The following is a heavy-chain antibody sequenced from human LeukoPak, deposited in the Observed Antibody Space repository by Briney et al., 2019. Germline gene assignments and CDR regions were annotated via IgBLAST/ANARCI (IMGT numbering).Heavy chain of an antibody. CDR3: ARDGLTYGDYGSYYYYGMDV. Sequence: SQTLSLTCTVSGGSISSGDYYWSWIRQPPGKGLEWIGYIYYSGSTYYNPSLKSRVTISVDTSKNQFSLKLSSVTAADTAVYYCARDGLTYGDYGSYYYYGMDVWGQGTTVTVSS. J-gene: IGHJ6*02. CDR2: IYYSGST. D-gene: IGHD4-17*01. V-gene: IGHV4-30-4*01. CDR1: GGSISSGDYY.